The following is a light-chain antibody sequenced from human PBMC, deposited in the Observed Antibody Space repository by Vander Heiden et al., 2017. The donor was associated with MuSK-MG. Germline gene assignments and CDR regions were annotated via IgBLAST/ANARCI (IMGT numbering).Light chain of an antibody. CDR1: SSDVGTYDL. J-gene: IGLJ2*01. V-gene: IGLV2-23*02. CDR2: EVT. Sequence: QSALTQPASVSGSPGQSITISCTGTSSDVGTYDLVSWYQQFPGKAPKLIIYEVTKRPAGVSTRFSASKSGNTASLTISGLQAEDEADYYCCSYAGVVVFGGGTKLTVL. CDR3: CSYAGVVV.